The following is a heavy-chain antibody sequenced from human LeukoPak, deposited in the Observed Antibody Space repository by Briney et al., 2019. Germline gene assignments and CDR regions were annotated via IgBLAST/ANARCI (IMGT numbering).Heavy chain of an antibody. V-gene: IGHV3-30*04. D-gene: IGHD3-10*01. J-gene: IGHJ3*02. Sequence: PGGSLRLSCAASGFNFNSYAVHWVRQAPGKGLGWVAFISYDGSKTYHADSVKGRFTISRDTSKTTLYLQMNSLRAEDTAVYYCATELRILSWGVDAFDIWGQGTMVTVCS. CDR2: ISYDGSKT. CDR3: ATELRILSWGVDAFDI. CDR1: GFNFNSYA.